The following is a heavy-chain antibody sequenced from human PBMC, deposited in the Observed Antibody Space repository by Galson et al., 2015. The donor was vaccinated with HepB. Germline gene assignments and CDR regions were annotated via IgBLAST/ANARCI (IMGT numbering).Heavy chain of an antibody. CDR3: AKYSGGDSDYGDAFDI. D-gene: IGHD4-17*01. CDR1: GFTFSSYG. V-gene: IGHV3-30*18. J-gene: IGHJ3*02. CDR2: ISYDGRNK. Sequence: SLRLSCAASGFTFSSYGIHWVRQAPGKGLEWVAVISYDGRNKYYADSVKGRFTISRDNSKNTLYLQMNSLRAEDTAVYYCAKYSGGDSDYGDAFDIWGQGTMVTVSS.